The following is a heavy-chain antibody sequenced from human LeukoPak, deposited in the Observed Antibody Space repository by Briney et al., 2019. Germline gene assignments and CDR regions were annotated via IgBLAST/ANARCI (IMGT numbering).Heavy chain of an antibody. J-gene: IGHJ6*03. D-gene: IGHD6-13*01. Sequence: ASVKVSCKVSGYTLTELSMHWVRQAPGKGLEWMGGFDPEDGETIYAQKFQGRVTMTEDTSTDTAYMELSSLRSEDTAVYYCARGSGEQQLSYYYMDVWGKGTTVTVSS. CDR1: GYTLTELS. CDR2: FDPEDGET. CDR3: ARGSGEQQLSYYYMDV. V-gene: IGHV1-24*01.